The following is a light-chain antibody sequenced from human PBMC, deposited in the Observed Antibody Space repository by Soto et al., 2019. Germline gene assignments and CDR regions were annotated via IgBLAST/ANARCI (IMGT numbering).Light chain of an antibody. J-gene: IGKJ5*01. CDR2: AAS. CDR3: QQLNSYPIT. V-gene: IGKV1-9*01. CDR1: QNIERW. Sequence: RQSPATLSVSPGEGATLTCRASQNIERWQAWYQQKPGKAPKLLIYAASTLQSGVPSRFSGSGSGTEFTLTISSLQPEDFATYYCQQLNSYPITFGQGTRLEI.